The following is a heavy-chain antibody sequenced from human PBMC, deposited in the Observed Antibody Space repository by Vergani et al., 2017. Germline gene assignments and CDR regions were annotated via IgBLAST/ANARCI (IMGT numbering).Heavy chain of an antibody. J-gene: IGHJ6*02. CDR2: IYYSGCT. CDR1: GGSISSYY. CDR3: ARAMTTVTTYSYYYGMDV. D-gene: IGHD4-17*01. V-gene: IGHV4-59*01. Sequence: QVQLQESGPGLVKPSETLSLTCTVSGGSISSYYWSWIRQPPGKGLEWIGYIYYSGCTNYKPSLKSRVTISVDTAKKPFSLKLSSVTAADTAVYYCARAMTTVTTYSYYYGMDVWAQGP.